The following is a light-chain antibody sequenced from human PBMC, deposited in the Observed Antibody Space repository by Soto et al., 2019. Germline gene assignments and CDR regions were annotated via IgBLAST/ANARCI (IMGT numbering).Light chain of an antibody. CDR3: QQTYSTPYT. J-gene: IGKJ2*01. CDR1: QRITTY. V-gene: IGKV1-39*01. Sequence: HMTQSPSSLSASVGDRITVTCRASQRITTYVNWYQLKPGEAPKLLISTSCTLQRGVPSRFSGSGSGTDFTLTITRLQPADFATYFCQQTYSTPYTFGQGTKLEIK. CDR2: TSC.